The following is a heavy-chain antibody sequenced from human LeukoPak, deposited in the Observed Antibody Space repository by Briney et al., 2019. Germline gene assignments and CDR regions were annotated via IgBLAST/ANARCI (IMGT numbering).Heavy chain of an antibody. J-gene: IGHJ4*02. CDR3: AREDYYDSSGYSHFDY. V-gene: IGHV1-69*13. CDR1: GGTFSSYA. CDR2: IIPIFGTA. Sequence: ASVKVPCKASGGTFSSYAISWVRQAPGQGLEWMGGIIPIFGTANYAQKFQGRVTITADESTSTAYMELSSLRSEDTAVYYCAREDYYDSSGYSHFDYWGQGTLVTVSS. D-gene: IGHD3-22*01.